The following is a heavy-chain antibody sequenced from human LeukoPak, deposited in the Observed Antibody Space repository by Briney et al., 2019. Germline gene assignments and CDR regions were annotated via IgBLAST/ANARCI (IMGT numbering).Heavy chain of an antibody. J-gene: IGHJ6*02. CDR2: MNPNSGNT. CDR1: GYTFTSYD. V-gene: IGHV1-8*01. Sequence: GASVKVSCKASGYTFTSYDINWVRQATGQGLEWMGWMNPNSGNTGYAQKFQGRVTMTRNTSISTAYMELSSLRSEDTAVYYCAILYTGYSSGWYAYYYYGMDVWGQGTTVTVSS. D-gene: IGHD6-19*01. CDR3: AILYTGYSSGWYAYYYYGMDV.